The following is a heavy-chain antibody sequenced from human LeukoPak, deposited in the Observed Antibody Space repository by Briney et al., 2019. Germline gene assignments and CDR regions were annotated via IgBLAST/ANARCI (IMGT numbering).Heavy chain of an antibody. CDR3: AKGGDHGYYYYYMDV. D-gene: IGHD2-21*02. CDR2: ISGSGGST. Sequence: PGGSLRLSCAASGFTFSSYAMSWVRQAPGKGLEWVSAISGSGGSTYYADSVKGRFTISRDNSKNTLYLQMNSLRAEDTAVYYCAKGGDHGYYYYYMDVWGKGTTVTVSS. J-gene: IGHJ6*03. V-gene: IGHV3-23*01. CDR1: GFTFSSYA.